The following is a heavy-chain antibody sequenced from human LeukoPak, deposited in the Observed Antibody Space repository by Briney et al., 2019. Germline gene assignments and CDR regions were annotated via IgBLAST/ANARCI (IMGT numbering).Heavy chain of an antibody. D-gene: IGHD6-13*01. CDR3: ARAGSSRFSVPYYFNY. Sequence: ASVKVSCKASGDTFSNYAISWVRQAPGQGLEWVGRIIPSLGTPNYAQKFQGRVTITADRSTTTAYMELSSLRSEDTAVYYCARAGSSRFSVPYYFNYWGQGTLVTVSS. CDR1: GDTFSNYA. V-gene: IGHV1-69*04. CDR2: IIPSLGTP. J-gene: IGHJ4*02.